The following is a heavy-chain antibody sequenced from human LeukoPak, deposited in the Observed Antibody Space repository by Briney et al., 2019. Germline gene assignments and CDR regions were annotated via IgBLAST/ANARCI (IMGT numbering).Heavy chain of an antibody. CDR1: GFTFSSYA. D-gene: IGHD2-21*01. CDR3: AKYYGACYYGMDV. J-gene: IGHJ6*02. V-gene: IGHV3-23*01. CDR2: ISGSGGST. Sequence: GGSLRLSCAASGFTFSSYAMSWVRQAPGKGLEWVSAISGSGGSTYYADSVRGRFTISRDNSKNTLYLQMNSLRAEDTAVYYCAKYYGACYYGMDVWGQGTTVTVSS.